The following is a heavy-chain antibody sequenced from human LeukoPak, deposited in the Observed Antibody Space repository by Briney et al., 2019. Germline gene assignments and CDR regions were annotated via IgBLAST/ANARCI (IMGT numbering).Heavy chain of an antibody. V-gene: IGHV3-7*05. CDR3: ASGVYAMDY. D-gene: IGHD2-8*01. CDR1: GFTFSINW. CDR2: IEQDGSEK. Sequence: GWSLRLSCAASGFTFSINWMNWVRQAPGKGLEWVANIEQDGSEKYYVDSVKGRFTTSRDNAKNSLYLQMNSLRAEDTAVYYCASGVYAMDYWGQGTLVTVSS. J-gene: IGHJ4*02.